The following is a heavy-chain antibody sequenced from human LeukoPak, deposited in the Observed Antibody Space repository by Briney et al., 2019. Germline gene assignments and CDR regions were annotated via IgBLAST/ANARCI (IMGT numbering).Heavy chain of an antibody. J-gene: IGHJ4*02. CDR3: ARGTYCSGGSCYSFDY. CDR1: GFTFSSYS. D-gene: IGHD2-15*01. CDR2: ISSNSSYI. Sequence: GGSLRLSCAASGFTFSSYSMNWVRQAPGKGLEWVSSISSNSSYIYYADSVKGRFTISRDNAKNSLYLQMNSLRAEDTAVYYCARGTYCSGGSCYSFDYWGQGTLVTVSS. V-gene: IGHV3-21*01.